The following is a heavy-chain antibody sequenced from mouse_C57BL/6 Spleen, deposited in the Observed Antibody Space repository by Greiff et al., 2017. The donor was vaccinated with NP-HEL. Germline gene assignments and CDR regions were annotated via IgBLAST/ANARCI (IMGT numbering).Heavy chain of an antibody. D-gene: IGHD3-2*02. V-gene: IGHV6-3*01. CDR1: GFTFSNYW. J-gene: IGHJ3*01. CDR2: IRLKSDNYAT. Sequence: EVKVVESGGGLVQPGGSMKLSCVASGFTFSNYWMNWVRQSPEKGLEWVAQIRLKSDNYATHYAESVKGRFTISRDDSKSSVYLQMNNLRAEDTGIYYCTADSSGYLFAYWGQGTLVTVSA. CDR3: TADSSGYLFAY.